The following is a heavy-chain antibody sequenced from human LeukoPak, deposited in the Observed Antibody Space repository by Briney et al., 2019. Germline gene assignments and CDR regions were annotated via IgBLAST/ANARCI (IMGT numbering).Heavy chain of an antibody. CDR1: GFTFSSYE. CDR2: ISSSGSTI. Sequence: GGSLRLSCAAPGFTFSSYEMNWVRQAPGKGLEWVSYISSSGSTIYYADSVKGRFTISRDNAKNSLYLQMNSLRAEDTAVYYCARDRPLLFYYYGMDVWGQGTTVTVSS. V-gene: IGHV3-48*03. D-gene: IGHD2-21*01. J-gene: IGHJ6*02. CDR3: ARDRPLLFYYYGMDV.